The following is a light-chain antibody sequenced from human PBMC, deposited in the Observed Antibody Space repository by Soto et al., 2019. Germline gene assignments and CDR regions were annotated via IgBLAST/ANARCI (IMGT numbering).Light chain of an antibody. CDR2: AAS. Sequence: DIQLTQSPSFLSVSVGDRVTITCRASQGISNYLAWYQQKPGKAPKLLIYAASTLQSGVPSRFSGSGSGTDFTLTISCLQSEDFAVYYCQQRSNWPTFGQGTKVDIK. V-gene: IGKV1-9*01. CDR3: QQRSNWPT. CDR1: QGISNY. J-gene: IGKJ1*01.